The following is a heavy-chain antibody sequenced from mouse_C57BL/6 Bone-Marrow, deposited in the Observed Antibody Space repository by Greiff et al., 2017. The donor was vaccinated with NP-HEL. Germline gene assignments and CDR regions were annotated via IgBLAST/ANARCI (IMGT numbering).Heavy chain of an antibody. J-gene: IGHJ2*01. D-gene: IGHD2-1*01. CDR1: GYAFTNYL. CDR2: INPGSGGT. V-gene: IGHV1-54*01. CDR3: AREHYGNYDY. Sequence: VQLQQSGAELVRPGTSVKVSCKASGYAFTNYLIEWVKQRPGQGLEWIGVINPGSGGTNYNEKFKGKATLTADKSSSTAYMQLSSLTSEDSAVYFCAREHYGNYDYWGQGTTLTVSS.